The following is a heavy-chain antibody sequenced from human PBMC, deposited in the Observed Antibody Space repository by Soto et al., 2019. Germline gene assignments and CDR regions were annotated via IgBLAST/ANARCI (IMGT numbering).Heavy chain of an antibody. CDR3: ARDLSAVGDYFVDY. J-gene: IGHJ4*02. CDR1: GFTFSTYS. D-gene: IGHD4-17*01. V-gene: IGHV3-48*02. CDR2: ITSSSSAM. Sequence: EVQLVESGGGLVQPGGSLRLSCEASGFTFSTYSMNWVRQTPGKGLEWISYITSSSSAMYYADSVKGRFTISRDNAKNSLYLQMNSLRDEDTALYYCARDLSAVGDYFVDYGGQGALVTVSS.